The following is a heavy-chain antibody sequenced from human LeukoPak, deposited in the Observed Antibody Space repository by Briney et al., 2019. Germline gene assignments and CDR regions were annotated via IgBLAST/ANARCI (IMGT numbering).Heavy chain of an antibody. V-gene: IGHV3-53*01. CDR1: GFIVRNYY. CDR3: ARDAKRGFGELFWFDP. D-gene: IGHD3-10*01. CDR2: IYSGGST. Sequence: GGSLRLSCAASGFIVRNYYLSWVRQAPGKGLEWVSVIYSGGSTYYADSVEGRFTISRDNAKNTLYLQMNSLRAEDTAVYYCARDAKRGFGELFWFDPWGQGTLVTVSS. J-gene: IGHJ5*02.